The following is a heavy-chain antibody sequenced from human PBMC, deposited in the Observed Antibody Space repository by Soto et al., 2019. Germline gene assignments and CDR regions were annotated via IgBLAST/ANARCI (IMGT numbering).Heavy chain of an antibody. CDR1: GFTFSSCA. V-gene: IGHV3-23*01. CDR3: AKGTRATITYYYYGMDV. Sequence: PVGSLRLSCASSGFTFSSCAIRWVRQAPGEGLEWVSGISGSGGSTYYADSAKGRFTISRDNSKNTLYLHMNSLRAEDTAVYYCAKGTRATITYYYYGMDVWGQGTTVTVSS. D-gene: IGHD5-12*01. J-gene: IGHJ6*02. CDR2: ISGSGGST.